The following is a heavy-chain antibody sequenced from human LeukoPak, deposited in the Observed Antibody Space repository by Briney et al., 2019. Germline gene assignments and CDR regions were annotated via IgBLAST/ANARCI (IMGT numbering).Heavy chain of an antibody. J-gene: IGHJ4*02. CDR3: AKGAAGPEY. Sequence: GGSLRLSCAVSGLTFSDYSMAWVRQAPGKGLFWVSGISAGGGSTYYADSVKGRFTISRDNSRNTLYLQTNSLSAEDTAVYYCAKGAAGPEYWGQGTLVTVSS. V-gene: IGHV3-23*01. D-gene: IGHD6-13*01. CDR1: GLTFSDYS. CDR2: ISAGGGST.